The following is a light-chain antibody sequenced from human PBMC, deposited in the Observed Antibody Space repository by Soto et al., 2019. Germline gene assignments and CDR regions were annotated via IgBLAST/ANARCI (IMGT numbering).Light chain of an antibody. CDR3: QQYKNWPPLT. V-gene: IGKV3-15*01. CDR1: QSVSFH. CDR2: GAF. Sequence: EIVMTQSPATLSVSPGETATLSCRASQSVSFHLAWYQQKPGQGLRLLIYGAFTRATGIPARFSGSGSGTDFTLTISSPQSEDFALYYCQQYKNWPPLTFGGGTKVEIK. J-gene: IGKJ4*01.